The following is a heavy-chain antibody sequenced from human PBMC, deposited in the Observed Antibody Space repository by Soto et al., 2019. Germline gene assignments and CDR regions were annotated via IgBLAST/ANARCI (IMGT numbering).Heavy chain of an antibody. Sequence: QVHLQESGPGLVKPSQTLSLTCTVSGGSISSGGYYWSWIRQHPGKGLEWIGYIYYSGSTYYNPSLKSRVTISVDTSKNQFSLKLSSVTAADTAVYYCARWWDTPNEGVGHWFDPWGQGTLVTVSS. CDR2: IYYSGST. CDR3: ARWWDTPNEGVGHWFDP. CDR1: GGSISSGGYY. J-gene: IGHJ5*02. D-gene: IGHD2-15*01. V-gene: IGHV4-31*03.